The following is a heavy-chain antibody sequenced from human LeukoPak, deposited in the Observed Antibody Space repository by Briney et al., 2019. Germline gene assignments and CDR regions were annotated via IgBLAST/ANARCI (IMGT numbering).Heavy chain of an antibody. CDR3: ARVIKGSLGYCSGGSCYPPPYFDY. Sequence: XXTLXLTCTVSGGSVSSGSYYWSWVRQPPGRGLEWIGYIYYSGSTNYNPSLKSRVTIEVNTSKNQFSLKQSSVTAADTAVYYCARVIKGSLGYCSGGSCYPPPYFDYWGQGTLVTVSS. V-gene: IGHV4-61*01. CDR2: IYYSGST. J-gene: IGHJ4*02. D-gene: IGHD2-15*01. CDR1: GGSVSSGSYY.